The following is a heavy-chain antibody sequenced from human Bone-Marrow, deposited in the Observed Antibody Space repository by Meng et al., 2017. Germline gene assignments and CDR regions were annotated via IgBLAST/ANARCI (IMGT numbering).Heavy chain of an antibody. CDR1: GFTFSSYI. J-gene: IGHJ6*02. D-gene: IGHD3-9*01. Sequence: GESLKISCDASGFTFSSYIMNWVRQAPGKGLEWVSCISKSSNHIYYLDSVKGRFTISRDNAKGSLYLQMNSLRAEDTATYYCARDRYYDVLTGYFNHYGMDVWGQGSTVTVSS. CDR2: ISKSSNHI. V-gene: IGHV3-21*01. CDR3: ARDRYYDVLTGYFNHYGMDV.